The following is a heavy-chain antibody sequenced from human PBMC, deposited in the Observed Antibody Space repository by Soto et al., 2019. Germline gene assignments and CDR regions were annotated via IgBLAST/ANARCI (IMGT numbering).Heavy chain of an antibody. CDR1: GFTFSSYG. CDR3: ARGLLWFGEWYFDY. J-gene: IGHJ4*02. V-gene: IGHV3-33*01. CDR2: IWYDGSNK. Sequence: QVQLVESGGGVVQPGRSLRLSCAASGFTFSSYGMHWVRQAPGKGLEWVAVIWYDGSNKYYADSVKGRFTISRDNSKNTRYLQMNSLRAEDTAVYYCARGLLWFGEWYFDYWGQGTLVTVSS. D-gene: IGHD3-10*01.